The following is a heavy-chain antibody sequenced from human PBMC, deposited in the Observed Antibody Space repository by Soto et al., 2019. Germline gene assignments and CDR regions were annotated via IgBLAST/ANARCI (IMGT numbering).Heavy chain of an antibody. V-gene: IGHV3-53*04. J-gene: IGHJ4*02. CDR1: GFTVSSNY. CDR3: ARASPYCSSTSCYHFDY. CDR2: IYSGGST. D-gene: IGHD2-2*01. Sequence: GGSLRLSCAASGFTVSSNYMSWVRQAPGKGLEWVSVIYSGGSTYYADSVKGRFTISRHNSKNTLYLQMNSLRAEDTAVYYCARASPYCSSTSCYHFDYWGQGTLVTVSS.